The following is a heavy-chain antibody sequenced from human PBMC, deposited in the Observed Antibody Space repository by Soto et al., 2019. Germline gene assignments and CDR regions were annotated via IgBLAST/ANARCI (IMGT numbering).Heavy chain of an antibody. J-gene: IGHJ4*02. CDR3: ARLLTEKSTDTVDY. D-gene: IGHD2-15*01. Sequence: GGSVRLSCAASGFTFSSYAMHWVRQAPGKGLEWVAVISYDGSNKYYADSVKGRFTISRDNSKNTLYLQMNSLRAEDTAVYYCARLLTEKSTDTVDYWGQGNLVTVSS. V-gene: IGHV3-30-3*01. CDR2: ISYDGSNK. CDR1: GFTFSSYA.